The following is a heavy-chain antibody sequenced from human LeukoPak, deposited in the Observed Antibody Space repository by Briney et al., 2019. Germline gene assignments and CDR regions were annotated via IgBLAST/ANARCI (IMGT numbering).Heavy chain of an antibody. CDR2: INPNSGGT. J-gene: IGHJ3*02. V-gene: IGHV1-2*02. Sequence: GASVKVSCKASGYTFTGYYMHWVRQAPGQGLEWMGWINPNSGGTNYAQKFQGRVTMTRDTSISTAYMELSRLRSDDTAVYYCARVLGMGYPELEAAEENAFDIWGQGTMVTVSS. CDR1: GYTFTGYY. CDR3: ARVLGMGYPELEAAEENAFDI. D-gene: IGHD6-13*01.